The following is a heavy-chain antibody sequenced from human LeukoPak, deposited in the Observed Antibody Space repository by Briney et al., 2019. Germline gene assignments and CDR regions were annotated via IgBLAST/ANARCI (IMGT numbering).Heavy chain of an antibody. CDR3: ARGRGSSWYYFDS. V-gene: IGHV4-4*07. Sequence: PSETLSLTCTVSGGTISSYYWSWVRQPAGKGLEWIGRIYASGNTNYNPSLKGRVTMTVDTSKNQFSLNLSSVTAADTAVYYCARGRGSSWYYFDSWGQGTLVTVSS. D-gene: IGHD6-13*01. CDR1: GGTISSYY. J-gene: IGHJ4*02. CDR2: IYASGNT.